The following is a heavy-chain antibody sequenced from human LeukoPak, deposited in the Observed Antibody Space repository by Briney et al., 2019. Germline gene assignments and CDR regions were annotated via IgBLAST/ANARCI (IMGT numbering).Heavy chain of an antibody. V-gene: IGHV3-30*02. D-gene: IGHD1-14*01. CDR2: IRYDGSNK. CDR1: GFTFSSYG. CDR3: TTGFTGVAHDGY. J-gene: IGHJ4*02. Sequence: PGGSLRLSCAASGFTFSSYGMHWVRQAPGKGLEWVAFIRYDGSNKYYADSVKGRFTISRDNSKNTLYLQMNSLKTEDTAVYYCTTGFTGVAHDGYWGQGTLVTVSS.